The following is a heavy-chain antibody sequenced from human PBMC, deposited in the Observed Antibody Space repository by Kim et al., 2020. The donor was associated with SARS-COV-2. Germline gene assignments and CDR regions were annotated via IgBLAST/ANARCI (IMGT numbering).Heavy chain of an antibody. D-gene: IGHD3-10*01. J-gene: IGHJ5*02. V-gene: IGHV1-46*01. CDR2: INPSGGST. Sequence: ASVKVSCKASGYTFTSYYMHWVRQAPGQGLEWMGIINPSGGSTSYAQKFQGRVTMTRDTSTSTVYMELSSLRSEDTAVYYCARRIMVRGVIAWFDPWGQGTLVTVSS. CDR1: GYTFTSYY. CDR3: ARRIMVRGVIAWFDP.